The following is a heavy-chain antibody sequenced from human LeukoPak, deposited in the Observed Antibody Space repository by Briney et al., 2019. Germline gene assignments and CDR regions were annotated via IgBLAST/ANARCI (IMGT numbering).Heavy chain of an antibody. J-gene: IGHJ4*02. V-gene: IGHV5-51*01. D-gene: IGHD3-22*01. CDR3: ARYNYDSSGYLYYFDY. CDR2: IYPGDSDT. Sequence: GESLKISCKGSGYSFTSYWIGWVRQMPGKGLEWMGIIYPGDSDTRYSPSFQGQVTISADKSISTAYLQWSSLKASDTAMYYCARYNYDSSGYLYYFDYWDQGTLVTVSS. CDR1: GYSFTSYW.